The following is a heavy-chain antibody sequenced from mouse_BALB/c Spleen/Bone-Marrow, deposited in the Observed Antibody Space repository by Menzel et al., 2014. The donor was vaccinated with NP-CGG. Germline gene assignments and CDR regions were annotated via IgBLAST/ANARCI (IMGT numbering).Heavy chain of an antibody. Sequence: QVQLKESGPELVKPGASVKISCKASGYTFTNYDINWVKQRPGQGLEWIGWIYPGDGSTKYNERFKGKATLTADKSSSTAYMQLSSLASENSAVYFCARGGGSSGYFDVWGAGTTVTVSS. J-gene: IGHJ1*01. V-gene: IGHV1S56*01. CDR2: IYPGDGST. D-gene: IGHD3-1*01. CDR3: ARGGGSSGYFDV. CDR1: GYTFTNYD.